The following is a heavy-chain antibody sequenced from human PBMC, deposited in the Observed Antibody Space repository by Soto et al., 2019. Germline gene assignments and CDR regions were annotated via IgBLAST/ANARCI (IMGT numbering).Heavy chain of an antibody. D-gene: IGHD3-22*01. CDR2: ISYDGSNK. J-gene: IGHJ4*02. CDR1: GFTFSNYA. CDR3: AKDYYDSSAYPSYFDN. Sequence: QVQLVESGGGVVQPGRSLRLSCAASGFTFSNYAIHWVRQAPGKGLEWVAVISYDGSNKYYADSVKGRFTISRDNSKNXLYLQMNSLRAEDSAVYYCAKDYYDSSAYPSYFDNWGQGTLVTVSS. V-gene: IGHV3-30*18.